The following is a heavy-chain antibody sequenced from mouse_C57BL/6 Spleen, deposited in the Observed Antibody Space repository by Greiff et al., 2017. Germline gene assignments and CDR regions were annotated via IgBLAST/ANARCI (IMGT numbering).Heavy chain of an antibody. CDR3: ARDDYDVYWYFDV. Sequence: VQLQQPGTELVKPGASVKLSCKASGYTFTSYWMHWVKQRPGHGLEWIGNINPSNGGTNYNEKFKSKATLTVDKSSSTAYMQLSSLTSEDSAVYYCARDDYDVYWYFDVWGTGTTVTVSS. J-gene: IGHJ1*03. D-gene: IGHD2-4*01. CDR1: GYTFTSYW. V-gene: IGHV1-53*01. CDR2: INPSNGGT.